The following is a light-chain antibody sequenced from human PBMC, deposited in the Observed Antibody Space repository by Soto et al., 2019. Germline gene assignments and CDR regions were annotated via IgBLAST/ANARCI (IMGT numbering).Light chain of an antibody. Sequence: EVVMTQSPATLSVSPGERATLSCRASQSVRSNLAWYQQKPGQPPRLLIYAASTRVTTIPARFSGSEFGTEFTLTISSLQSEDFAEYHCQQYNNWPQTFGQGTKVDIK. CDR1: QSVRSN. CDR2: AAS. V-gene: IGKV3-15*01. CDR3: QQYNNWPQT. J-gene: IGKJ1*01.